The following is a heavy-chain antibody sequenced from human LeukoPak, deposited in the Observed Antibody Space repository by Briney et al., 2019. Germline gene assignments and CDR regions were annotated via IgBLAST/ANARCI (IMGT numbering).Heavy chain of an antibody. CDR1: GYTFTSYY. CDR3: AREWWELLGDTTPFDP. V-gene: IGHV1-46*01. D-gene: IGHD1-26*01. Sequence: GASVKVSCKASGYTFTSYYMHWVRQAPGQGLEWMGIINPSGGSTSYAQKFQGRVTMTRDTSTSTVYMELSSLRSEDTAVYYCAREWWELLGDTTPFDPWGQGTLVTVSS. J-gene: IGHJ5*02. CDR2: INPSGGST.